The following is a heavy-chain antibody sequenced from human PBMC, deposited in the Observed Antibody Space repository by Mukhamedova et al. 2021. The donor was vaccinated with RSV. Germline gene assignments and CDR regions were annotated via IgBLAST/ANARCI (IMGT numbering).Heavy chain of an antibody. D-gene: IGHD3-3*01. J-gene: IGHJ6*02. V-gene: IGHV4-61*02. CDR3: AREEVGFTKTLAV. Sequence: TWIRQPAGRGLEWIRRIHISGSTSYNPSLKSRVTISMDTSKDQFSLRLSSVTAADTAVYYCAREEVGFTKTLAVWGQGTTVTVSS. CDR2: IHISGST.